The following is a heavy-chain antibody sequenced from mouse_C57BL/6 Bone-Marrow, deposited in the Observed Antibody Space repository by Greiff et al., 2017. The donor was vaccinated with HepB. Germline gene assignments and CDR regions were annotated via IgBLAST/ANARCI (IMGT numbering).Heavy chain of an antibody. CDR3: ARPQLRLRIAY. D-gene: IGHD3-2*02. CDR1: GYTFTDYY. V-gene: IGHV1-26*01. Sequence: EVQLQQSGPELVKPGASVKISCKASGYTFTDYYMNWVKQSHGKSLEWIGDINPNNGGTSYNQKFKGKATLTVDKSSSTAYMELRSLTSEDSAVYYCARPQLRLRIAYWGQGTLVTVSA. CDR2: INPNNGGT. J-gene: IGHJ3*01.